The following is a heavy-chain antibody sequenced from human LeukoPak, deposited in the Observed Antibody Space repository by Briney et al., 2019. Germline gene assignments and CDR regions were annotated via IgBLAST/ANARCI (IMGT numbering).Heavy chain of an antibody. CDR2: IYYSVST. CDR3: ARVDDSSGPFYFDY. V-gene: IGHV4-30-4*01. J-gene: IGHJ4*02. CDR1: GGSISSGDYY. D-gene: IGHD3-22*01. Sequence: SQTLSLTCTVSGGSISSGDYYWSWIRQPPGKGLEWIGYIYYSVSTYYNPSLKSRVTISVDTSKNQFSLKLSSVTAADTAVYYCARVDDSSGPFYFDYWGQGTLVTVSS.